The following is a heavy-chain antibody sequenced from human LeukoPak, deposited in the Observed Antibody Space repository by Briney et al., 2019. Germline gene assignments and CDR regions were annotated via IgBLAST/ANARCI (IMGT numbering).Heavy chain of an antibody. V-gene: IGHV4-30-4*01. CDR2: IYYSGST. CDR3: ARDTVHRVAAVEGSY. Sequence: SETLSLTCTVSGGSISSGDYYWSWIRQPLGKGLEWIGYIYYSGSTYYNPSLKSRLTISVDTSKNQFSLNLRSVTAADTAVYYCARDTVHRVAAVEGSYWGQGTLVTVSS. CDR1: GGSISSGDYY. D-gene: IGHD6-13*01. J-gene: IGHJ4*02.